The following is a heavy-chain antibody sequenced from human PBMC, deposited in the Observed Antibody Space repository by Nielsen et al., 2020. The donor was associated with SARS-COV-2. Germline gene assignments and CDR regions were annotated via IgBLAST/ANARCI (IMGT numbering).Heavy chain of an antibody. CDR1: GFIVSSKY. CDR2: ISYDGSNK. D-gene: IGHD2-2*01. V-gene: IGHV3-30*18. J-gene: IGHJ3*02. CDR3: AKESIVVVSSGAFDI. Sequence: GESLKISCAASGFIVSSKYMHWVRQAPGKGLEWVAVISYDGSNKYYADSVKGRFTISRDNSKNTLYLQMNSLRAEDTAVYCCAKESIVVVSSGAFDIWGQGTMVTVSS.